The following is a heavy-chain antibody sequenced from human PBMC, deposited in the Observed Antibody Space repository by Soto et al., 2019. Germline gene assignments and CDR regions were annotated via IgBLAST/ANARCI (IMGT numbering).Heavy chain of an antibody. CDR3: ARVPIHAAKRDY. CDR2: IYYSGST. Sequence: PSETLSLTCTVSGGSVSSGSYYWSWIRQPPGKGLEWIGYIYYSGSTNYNPSLKSRVTISVDTSKNQFSLKLSSVTAADTAVYYCARVPIHAAKRDYWGQGTLVTVSS. CDR1: GGSVSSGSYY. J-gene: IGHJ4*02. D-gene: IGHD3-3*01. V-gene: IGHV4-61*01.